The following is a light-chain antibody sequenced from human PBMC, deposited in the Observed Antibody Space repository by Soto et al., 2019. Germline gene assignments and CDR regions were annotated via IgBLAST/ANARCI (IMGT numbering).Light chain of an antibody. CDR3: QQRSNWPPIT. CDR2: NAS. J-gene: IGKJ5*01. V-gene: IGKV3-11*01. Sequence: EIVLTQSPATLSLSPGERATLSCRASQSVSSYLAWYQQKPGQAPRLLIYNASNRATGIPARFSGSGSGTDFTLNISSQEHEDFAVYYCQQRSNWPPITFGQGTRLEIK. CDR1: QSVSSY.